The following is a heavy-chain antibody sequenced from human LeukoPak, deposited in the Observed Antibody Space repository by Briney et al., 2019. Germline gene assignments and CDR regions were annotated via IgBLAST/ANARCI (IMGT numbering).Heavy chain of an antibody. CDR3: AKNAAMVRGVIANFDY. D-gene: IGHD3-10*01. CDR2: IKQDGGEK. Sequence: GGSLRLSCAASGFTFSNYWMSWVRQAPGKGLQWVANIKQDGGEKYYVDSVKGRFTISRDNSKNTLYLQMNSLRAEDTAVYYCAKNAAMVRGVIANFDYWGQGTLVTVSS. J-gene: IGHJ4*02. CDR1: GFTFSNYW. V-gene: IGHV3-7*03.